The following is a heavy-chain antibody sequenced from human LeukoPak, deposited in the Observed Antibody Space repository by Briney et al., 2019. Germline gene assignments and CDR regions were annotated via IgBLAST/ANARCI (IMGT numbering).Heavy chain of an antibody. D-gene: IGHD6-19*01. V-gene: IGHV1-69*04. CDR3: ARQMAVAGLYDAFDI. CDR2: IIPIFGIA. CDR1: GGTFSSYA. J-gene: IGHJ3*02. Sequence: SVKVSCKASGGTFSSYAISWVRQAPGQGLEWMGRIIPIFGIANYAQKFQGRVTITADKSTSTAYMELSSLRSEDTAVYYCARQMAVAGLYDAFDIWGQGTMVTVSS.